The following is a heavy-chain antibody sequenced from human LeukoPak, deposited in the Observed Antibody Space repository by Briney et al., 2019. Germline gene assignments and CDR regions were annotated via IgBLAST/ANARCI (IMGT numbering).Heavy chain of an antibody. CDR2: MNPNSGNT. CDR1: GYTFTSYD. J-gene: IGHJ6*02. CDR3: ATSGYYYDSSGYYLNRIVYYYYGMDV. V-gene: IGHV1-8*01. D-gene: IGHD3-22*01. Sequence: ASVKVSCKASGYTFTSYDINWVRQATGQGLEWMGWMNPNSGNTGYAQKFQGRVTMTRNTSISTAYMELSSLRSEDTAVYYCATSGYYYDSSGYYLNRIVYYYYGMDVWGQGTTVTVSS.